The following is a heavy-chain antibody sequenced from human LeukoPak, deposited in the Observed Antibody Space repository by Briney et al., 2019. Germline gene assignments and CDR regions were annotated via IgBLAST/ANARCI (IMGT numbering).Heavy chain of an antibody. J-gene: IGHJ4*02. Sequence: GGSLRLSCAASGFTFSSYSMNWVRQAPGKGLEWVSSISSSSSYIYYADSVKGRFTISRDDSQNELYLQMNSLRAEDTAVYYCARLDYYDSSEMRPFDYWGQGTLVTVSS. CDR2: ISSSSSYI. D-gene: IGHD3-22*01. CDR3: ARLDYYDSSEMRPFDY. CDR1: GFTFSSYS. V-gene: IGHV3-21*06.